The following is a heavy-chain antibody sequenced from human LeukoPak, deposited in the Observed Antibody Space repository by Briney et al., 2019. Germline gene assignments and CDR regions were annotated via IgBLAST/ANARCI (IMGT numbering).Heavy chain of an antibody. CDR3: ARIGAARPYYYYRMDV. J-gene: IGHJ6*02. D-gene: IGHD6-6*01. CDR1: GFSLSTSGMC. V-gene: IGHV2-70*11. CDR2: IDWDDDK. Sequence: SGPALVKPTQTLTLTCTFSGFSLSTSGMCVSWIRQPPGKALEWLARIDWDDDKYYSTSLKTRLTISKDTSKNQVVLTMTNMDPVDKATFYCARIGAARPYYYYRMDVWGQGTTVTVSS.